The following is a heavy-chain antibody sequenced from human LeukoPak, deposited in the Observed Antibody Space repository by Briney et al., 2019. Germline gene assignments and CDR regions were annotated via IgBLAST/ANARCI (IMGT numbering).Heavy chain of an antibody. D-gene: IGHD3-3*01. CDR2: ISGSGGST. Sequence: GGSQRLSCAASGFTFSSYAMSWVRQAPGKGLEWVSAISGSGGSTYYADSVKGRFTISRDNSKNTLYLQMNSLRAEDTAVYYCAKDGTYYDFWSGYPDGAFDIWGQGTMVTVSS. CDR1: GFTFSSYA. CDR3: AKDGTYYDFWSGYPDGAFDI. V-gene: IGHV3-23*01. J-gene: IGHJ3*02.